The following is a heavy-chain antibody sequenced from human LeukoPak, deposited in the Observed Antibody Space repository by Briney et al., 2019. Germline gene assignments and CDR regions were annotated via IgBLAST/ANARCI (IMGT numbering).Heavy chain of an antibody. D-gene: IGHD5-12*01. CDR3: ATYPGLARMDV. Sequence: GGSLRLSCVASGFTFSTYNMNWVRQAPGKGLGWVSSMSSSSSYKYYADSVKGRFTISRDNAKNSMFLQMNSLRAEDTAVYYCATYPGLARMDVWGQGTTVTVSS. J-gene: IGHJ6*02. V-gene: IGHV3-21*01. CDR2: MSSSSSYK. CDR1: GFTFSTYN.